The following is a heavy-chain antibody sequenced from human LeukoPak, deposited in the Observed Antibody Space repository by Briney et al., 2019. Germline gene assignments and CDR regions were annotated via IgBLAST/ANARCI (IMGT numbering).Heavy chain of an antibody. CDR1: GYTFTGYY. CDR3: ARERRIAATNWFDP. V-gene: IGHV1-2*02. CDR2: INPNSGGT. D-gene: IGHD6-13*01. Sequence: ASVKVSCKASGYTFTGYYMHWVRQAPGQGLEWMGWINPNSGGTNYAQKFQGRVTMTRDTSISTAYMELSRLRSDDTAVYYCARERRIAATNWFDPWGQGTLVTVSS. J-gene: IGHJ5*02.